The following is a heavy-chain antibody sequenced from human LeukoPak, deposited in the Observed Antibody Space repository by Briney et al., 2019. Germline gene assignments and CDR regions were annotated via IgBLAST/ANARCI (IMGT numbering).Heavy chain of an antibody. V-gene: IGHV3-66*04. J-gene: IGHJ4*02. CDR1: GFTVSSNY. Sequence: GGSLRLSCAASGFTVSSNYMSWVRQAPGKGLEWVSVIYSGGSTYYADSVKGRFTISRDNSKNTLYLQMNSLRAEDTGVYYCVKPTRGSGGSFLFDYWGQGTLVAVSS. CDR2: IYSGGST. CDR3: VKPTRGSGGSFLFDY. D-gene: IGHD2-15*01.